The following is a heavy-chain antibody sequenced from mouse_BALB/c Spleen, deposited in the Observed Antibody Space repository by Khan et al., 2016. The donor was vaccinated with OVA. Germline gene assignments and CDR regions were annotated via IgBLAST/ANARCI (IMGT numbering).Heavy chain of an antibody. D-gene: IGHD1-2*01. V-gene: IGHV2-6-7*01. CDR2: IWSDGST. J-gene: IGHJ3*01. CDR3: ARELRLGGFAY. Sequence: QLQQSGPGLVAPSQSLSITCTVSGFSLTGYGVNWVRQPPGKGLEWLGMIWSDGSTDYNSALKSRLNISKDNSKSQVFLKMNGPQTDDTARYYCARELRLGGFAYWGQGTLVTGSA. CDR1: GFSLTGYG.